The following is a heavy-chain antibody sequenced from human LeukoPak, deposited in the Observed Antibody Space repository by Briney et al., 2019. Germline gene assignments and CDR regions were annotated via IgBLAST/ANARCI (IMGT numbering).Heavy chain of an antibody. CDR2: ISWDGGST. CDR3: ALAYSNYDGYDY. Sequence: PGGSLRLSCAASGFTFDDYTMHWVRQAPGKGLEWVSLISWDGGSTYYADSVKGRFTISRDNSKNSLYLQMNSLRTEDTALYYCALAYSNYDGYDYWGQGTLVTVSS. J-gene: IGHJ4*02. D-gene: IGHD4-11*01. CDR1: GFTFDDYT. V-gene: IGHV3-43*01.